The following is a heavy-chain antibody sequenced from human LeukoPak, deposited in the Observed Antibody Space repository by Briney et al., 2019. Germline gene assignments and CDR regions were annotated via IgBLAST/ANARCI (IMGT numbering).Heavy chain of an antibody. CDR1: GGSISSGSYY. CDR2: IYTSGST. Sequence: SETLSLTCTVSGGSISSGSYYWSWIRQPAGKGLEWIGRIYTSGSTNYNPSLKSRVTISVDTSKNQFSLKLSSVTAADTAVYYCAAADSSGYYAFDYWGQGTLVTVSS. D-gene: IGHD3-22*01. J-gene: IGHJ4*02. CDR3: AAADSSGYYAFDY. V-gene: IGHV4-61*02.